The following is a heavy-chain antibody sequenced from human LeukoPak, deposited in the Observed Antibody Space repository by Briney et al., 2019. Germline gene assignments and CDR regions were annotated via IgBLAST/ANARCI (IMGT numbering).Heavy chain of an antibody. V-gene: IGHV3-7*01. D-gene: IGHD6-19*01. CDR2: INQDGSDK. J-gene: IGHJ4*02. Sequence: GGSLRLSCAASRFTFSSYWMNWVRQAPGKGLEWVASINQDGSDKYYVESVKGRFTISRDNAKNSLYLQMNSLRADGTAVYYCARGPHSGWYPDYWGQGTLVTVSS. CDR3: ARGPHSGWYPDY. CDR1: RFTFSSYW.